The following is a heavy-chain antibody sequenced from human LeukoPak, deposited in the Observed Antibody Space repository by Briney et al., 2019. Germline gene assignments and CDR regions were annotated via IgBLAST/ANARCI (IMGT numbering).Heavy chain of an antibody. V-gene: IGHV3-23*01. CDR1: GFTFSAYA. CDR2: ISGSGGST. J-gene: IGHJ4*02. D-gene: IGHD6-13*01. CDR3: ARDGPHYSSSFDY. Sequence: GGSLRLSCAASGFTFSAYAMHWVRQAPGKGLEWVSAISGSGGSTYYADSVKGRFTISRDNSKNTLYLQMNSLRAEDTAVYYCARDGPHYSSSFDYWGQGTLVTVSS.